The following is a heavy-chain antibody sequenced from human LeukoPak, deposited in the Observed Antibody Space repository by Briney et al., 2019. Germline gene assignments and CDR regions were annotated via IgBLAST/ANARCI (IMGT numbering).Heavy chain of an antibody. D-gene: IGHD6-6*01. V-gene: IGHV4-4*02. CDR3: ARGTWSSSIDY. CDR1: GGSISSSNW. CDR2: IYYSGST. J-gene: IGHJ4*02. Sequence: SGILSLTCAVSGGSISSSNWWSWVRQPPGKGLEYIGYIYYSGSTYYNPSLKSRITISVDTSKNQFSLKLSSVTAADTAVYYCARGTWSSSIDYWGQGTLVTVSS.